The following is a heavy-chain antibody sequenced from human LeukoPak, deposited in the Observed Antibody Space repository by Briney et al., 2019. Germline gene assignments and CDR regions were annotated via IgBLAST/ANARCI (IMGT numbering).Heavy chain of an antibody. CDR3: ARGVPASRYYYYYGMDV. J-gene: IGHJ6*04. CDR1: GGSFSGYY. CDR2: INHSGST. Sequence: PSETLSLTCAVYGGSFSGYYWNWIRQPPGKGLEWIGEINHSGSTNYNPSLKSRVTISVDTSKNQFSLKLSSVTAADTAVYYCARGVPASRYYYYYGMDVWGKGTTVTVSS. V-gene: IGHV4-34*01. D-gene: IGHD2-15*01.